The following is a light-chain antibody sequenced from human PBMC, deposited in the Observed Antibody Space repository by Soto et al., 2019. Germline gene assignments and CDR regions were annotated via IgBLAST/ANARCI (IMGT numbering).Light chain of an antibody. J-gene: IGKJ5*01. CDR1: QSLLHITGETF. CDR3: QQYGSSPLIT. Sequence: DVVMTQTPLSLSVAPGQPASISCKSIQSLLHITGETFLFWYQQKPGQAPKFLIYGVSSRATGIPDRFSGSGSGTDFTLTIRRLEPEDFAVYHCQQYGSSPLITFGQGTRREIK. V-gene: IGKV2-29*01. CDR2: GVS.